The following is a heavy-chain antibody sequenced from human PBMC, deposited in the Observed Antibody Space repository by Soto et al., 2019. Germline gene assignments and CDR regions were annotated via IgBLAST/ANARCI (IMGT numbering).Heavy chain of an antibody. D-gene: IGHD6-13*01. CDR1: GFTFSSYS. Sequence: GESLKISCAASGFTFSSYSMNCVRQPPGKGVEWVSSISRSSSYIYYADSVKGRFTISRDNAKNSLYLQMNSLRAEDTAVYYCARAGQQLGKFEYWGQGTLVTVSS. V-gene: IGHV3-21*01. J-gene: IGHJ4*02. CDR2: ISRSSSYI. CDR3: ARAGQQLGKFEY.